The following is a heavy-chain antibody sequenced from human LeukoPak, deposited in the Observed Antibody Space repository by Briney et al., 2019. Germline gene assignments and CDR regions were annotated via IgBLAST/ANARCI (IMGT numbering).Heavy chain of an antibody. CDR1: GGSFSGYY. D-gene: IGHD5-24*01. Sequence: PSETLSLTCAVSGGSFSGYYWTWIRQPRWRGLEWIGEINHSGSTNYNPSLKSRVTISVDTSKSQFSLKLNSVTAADTAMYYCARGRDPYWGQGTLVTVSS. V-gene: IGHV4-34*01. J-gene: IGHJ4*02. CDR3: ARGRDPY. CDR2: INHSGST.